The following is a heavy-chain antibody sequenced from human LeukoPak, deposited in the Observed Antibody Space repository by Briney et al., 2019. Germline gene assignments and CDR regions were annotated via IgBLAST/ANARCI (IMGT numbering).Heavy chain of an antibody. CDR2: ISGSGGST. J-gene: IGHJ4*02. Sequence: GRSLRLSCAASGFTFSGYAMSWVRQAPGKGLEWVSAISGSGGSTYYADSVKGRFTISRDNSKNTLYLQMNSLRAEDTAVYYCAKDIVGATGYWGQGTLVTVSS. CDR1: GFTFSGYA. CDR3: AKDIVGATGY. V-gene: IGHV3-23*01. D-gene: IGHD1-26*01.